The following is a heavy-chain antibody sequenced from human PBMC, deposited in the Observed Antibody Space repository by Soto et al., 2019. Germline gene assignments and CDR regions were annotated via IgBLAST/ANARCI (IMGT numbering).Heavy chain of an antibody. D-gene: IGHD3-10*01. J-gene: IGHJ4*02. CDR2: IYHSGST. V-gene: IGHV4-30-2*01. CDR1: GGSISSGGYS. Sequence: SETLSLTCAVSGGSISSGGYSWSWIRQPPGKGLEWIGYIYHSGSTYYNPSLKSRVTISVDRSKNQFSLKLSSVTAADTAVYYCAAAQLYGSGSYYPAFDYWGQGTLVTVSS. CDR3: AAAQLYGSGSYYPAFDY.